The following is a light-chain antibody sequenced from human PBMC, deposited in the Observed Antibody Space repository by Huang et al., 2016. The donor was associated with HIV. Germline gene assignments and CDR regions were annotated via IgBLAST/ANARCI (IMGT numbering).Light chain of an antibody. CDR1: QSISSD. V-gene: IGKV3-15*01. CDR2: AAS. CDR3: QQYYDWPIT. J-gene: IGKJ5*01. Sequence: EIVMTQSPATLSVSPGERATLSCRASQSISSDLAGYQQKPGQAPGLLIYAASTRATGIPARFSGSGSGTEFTLTISSLQSEDFAVYYCQQYYDWPITFGQGTRLQIK.